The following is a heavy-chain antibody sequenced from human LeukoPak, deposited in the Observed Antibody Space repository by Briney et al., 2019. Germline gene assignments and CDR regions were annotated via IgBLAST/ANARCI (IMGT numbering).Heavy chain of an antibody. D-gene: IGHD2-2*01. Sequence: GASVKVSCKASGYTFTGYYMHWVQQAPGQGLEWMGWINPNSGGTNYAQKFQGRVTMTRDTSISTAYMELSRLRSDDTAVYYCARDGVGYCSSTSCLPIDYWGQGTLVTVSS. CDR2: INPNSGGT. CDR1: GYTFTGYY. V-gene: IGHV1-2*02. CDR3: ARDGVGYCSSTSCLPIDY. J-gene: IGHJ4*02.